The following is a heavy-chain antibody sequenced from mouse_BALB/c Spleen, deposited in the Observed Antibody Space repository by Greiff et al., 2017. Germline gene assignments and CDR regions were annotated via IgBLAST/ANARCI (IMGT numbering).Heavy chain of an antibody. CDR3: ARNDGYGAY. D-gene: IGHD2-3*01. J-gene: IGHJ3*01. CDR1: GFSLTSYG. Sequence: QVQLKQSGPGLVQPSQSLSITCTVSGFSLTSYGVHWVRQSPGKGLEWLGVIWSGGSTDYNAAFISRLSISKDNSKSQVFFKMNSLQANDTAIYYCARNDGYGAYWGQGTLVTVSA. V-gene: IGHV2-2*02. CDR2: IWSGGST.